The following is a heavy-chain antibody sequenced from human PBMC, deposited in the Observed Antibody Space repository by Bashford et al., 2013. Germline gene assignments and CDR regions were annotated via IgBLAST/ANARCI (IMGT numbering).Heavy chain of an antibody. D-gene: IGHD3-3*01. CDR1: GYSFTSYW. CDR2: IYPGDSDT. J-gene: IGHJ5*02. V-gene: IGHV5-51*01. Sequence: GESLKISCKGSGYSFTSYWIGWVRQMPGKGLEWMGIIYPGDSDTRYSPSFQGQVTISADKSISTAYLQWSSLKASDTAMYYCARQYVFFGRFGGLVPTPWGQGNPGHRSPQ. CDR3: ARQYVFFGRFGGLVPTP.